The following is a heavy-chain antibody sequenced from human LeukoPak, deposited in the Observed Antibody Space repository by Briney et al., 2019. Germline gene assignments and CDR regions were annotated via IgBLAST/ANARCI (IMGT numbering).Heavy chain of an antibody. CDR1: GFTFSSYG. CDR2: ISGSGGST. V-gene: IGHV3-23*01. CDR3: AKLMITFGGVIVKDAFDI. Sequence: GGSLRLSCAASGFTFSSYGMSWVRQAPGKGLEWVSAISGSGGSTYYADSVKGRFTISRDNSKNTLYLQMNSLRAEDTAVYYCAKLMITFGGVIVKDAFDIWGQGTMVTVSS. J-gene: IGHJ3*02. D-gene: IGHD3-16*02.